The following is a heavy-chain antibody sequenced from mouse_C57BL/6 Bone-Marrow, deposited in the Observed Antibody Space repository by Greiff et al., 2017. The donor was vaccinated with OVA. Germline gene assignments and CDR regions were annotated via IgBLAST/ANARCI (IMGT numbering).Heavy chain of an antibody. CDR3: ASYGPWFAY. CDR2: ISDGGSYT. Sequence: DVKLVESGGGLVKPGGSLTLSCAASGFTFSSYAMSWVRQTPEKRLEWVATISDGGSYTYYPDNVKGRFTISRDNAKNNLYLQMSHLKSEDTAMYYCASYGPWFAYWGQGTLVTVSA. J-gene: IGHJ3*01. V-gene: IGHV5-4*03. D-gene: IGHD1-1*02. CDR1: GFTFSSYA.